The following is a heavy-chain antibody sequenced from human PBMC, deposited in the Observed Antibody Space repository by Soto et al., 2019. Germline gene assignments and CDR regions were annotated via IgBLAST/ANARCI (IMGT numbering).Heavy chain of an antibody. CDR3: ASASGLQLYYYYYGMDV. CDR2: ISAYNGNT. D-gene: IGHD5-12*01. J-gene: IGHJ6*02. V-gene: IGHV1-18*01. Sequence: QVQLVQSGAEVKKPGASVKVSCKASGYTFTSYGISWVRQAPGQGLEWMGWISAYNGNTNYAQKLQGRVTMTTDTSTSTAYMELRSLRSDDTAVYYCASASGLQLYYYYYGMDVWGQGTTVTVSS. CDR1: GYTFTSYG.